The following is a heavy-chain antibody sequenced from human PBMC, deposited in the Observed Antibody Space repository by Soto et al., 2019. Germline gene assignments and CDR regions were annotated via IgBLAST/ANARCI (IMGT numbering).Heavy chain of an antibody. J-gene: IGHJ4*02. CDR2: INHSGST. CDR1: GGSFSAYY. Sequence: QVQLQQWGAGLLKPSETLSLTCAVYGGSFSAYYWSWIRQPPGKGLEWIGEINHSGSTTYNPSLKIRVTISVDRSQNQFSLKLSSVTAADTALYYCARGVGSAGVDYWGQGTLVTVSS. CDR3: ARGVGSAGVDY. V-gene: IGHV4-34*01. D-gene: IGHD7-27*01.